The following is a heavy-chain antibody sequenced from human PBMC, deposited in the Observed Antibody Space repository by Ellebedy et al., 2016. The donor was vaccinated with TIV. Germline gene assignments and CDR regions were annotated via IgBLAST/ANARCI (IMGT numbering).Heavy chain of an antibody. Sequence: PGGSLRLSCAASGFTFSSYAMSWVRQAPGKGLEWVSVIYSGGSAYYADSVKGRFTISRDNSQNTVYLQLNSLRVEDTAVYYCARGKSGTYIHHAFDQWGQGTLVTVSS. J-gene: IGHJ4*02. CDR3: ARGKSGTYIHHAFDQ. CDR2: IYSGGSA. D-gene: IGHD1-14*01. CDR1: GFTFSSYA. V-gene: IGHV3-53*01.